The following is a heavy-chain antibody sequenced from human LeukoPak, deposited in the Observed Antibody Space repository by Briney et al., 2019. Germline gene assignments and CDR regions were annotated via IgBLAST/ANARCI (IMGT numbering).Heavy chain of an antibody. Sequence: PGGSLRLSCEVTGFTLRTYSMNWVRQAPGKGLEWVSYISSSSNTIYYADSVKGRFTISRDNDKKSLYLQMLSLRAEDSAVYYCAITFSGTYYGTMDVWGRGTTVTVSS. CDR3: AITFSGTYYGTMDV. V-gene: IGHV3-48*01. J-gene: IGHJ6*03. CDR1: GFTLRTYS. CDR2: ISSSSNTI. D-gene: IGHD1-26*01.